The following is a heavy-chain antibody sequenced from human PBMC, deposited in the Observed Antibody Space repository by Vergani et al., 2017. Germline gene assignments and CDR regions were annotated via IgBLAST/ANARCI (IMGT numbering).Heavy chain of an antibody. CDR1: GFTFSSYA. J-gene: IGHJ6*02. CDR2: ISGSGGST. Sequence: EVQLLESGGGLVQPGGSLRLSCAASGFTFSSYAMSWVRQAPGKGLEWVSAISGSGGSTYYADSVKGRFTISRDNAKNSLYLQMNSLRAEDTAVYYCARAPKPPGYYYGSGSYYNPDYYYYGMDVWGQGTTVTVSS. CDR3: ARAPKPPGYYYGSGSYYNPDYYYYGMDV. D-gene: IGHD3-10*01. V-gene: IGHV3-23*01.